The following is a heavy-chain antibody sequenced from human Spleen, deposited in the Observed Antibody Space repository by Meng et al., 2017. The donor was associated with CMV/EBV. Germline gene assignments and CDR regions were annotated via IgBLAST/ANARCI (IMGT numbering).Heavy chain of an antibody. J-gene: IGHJ5*02. CDR2: FGGGASGI. D-gene: IGHD3-10*01. CDR1: GFSFRAYE. CDR3: ARGSLRRRVMTYPRGFWFGL. V-gene: IGHV3-48*03. Sequence: GESLKISCVVSGFSFRAYEMNWVRQAPGKGLEWISHFGGGASGIQYGDSVKGRFTISRDNARNSLFLQMNSLRAEDTAIYYCARGSLRRRVMTYPRGFWFGLWGQGTLVTVSS.